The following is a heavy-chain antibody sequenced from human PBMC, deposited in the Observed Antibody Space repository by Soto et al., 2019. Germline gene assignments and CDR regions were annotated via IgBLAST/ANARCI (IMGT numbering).Heavy chain of an antibody. Sequence: PVGSLRLSCAASGFTFSSYSMNWVRQAPGKGLEWVSSISSSSSYIYYADSVKGRFTISRDNAKNSLYLQMNSLRAEDTAVYYCAARGYSYVTYGMDVWGQGTTVTVSS. J-gene: IGHJ6*02. D-gene: IGHD5-18*01. CDR1: GFTFSSYS. CDR2: ISSSSSYI. CDR3: AARGYSYVTYGMDV. V-gene: IGHV3-21*01.